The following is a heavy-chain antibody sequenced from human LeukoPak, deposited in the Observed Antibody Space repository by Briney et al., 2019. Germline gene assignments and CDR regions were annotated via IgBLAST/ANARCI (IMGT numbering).Heavy chain of an antibody. J-gene: IGHJ4*02. D-gene: IGHD6-19*01. CDR1: GYTFTSYG. CDR2: IIPILGIA. CDR3: ARVGVAGVYFDY. V-gene: IGHV1-69*04. Sequence: AASVKVSCKASGYTFTSYGISWVRQAPGQGLEWMGRIIPILGIANYAQKFQGRVTITADKSTSTAYMELSSLRSEDTAVYYCARVGVAGVYFDYWGQGTLVTVSS.